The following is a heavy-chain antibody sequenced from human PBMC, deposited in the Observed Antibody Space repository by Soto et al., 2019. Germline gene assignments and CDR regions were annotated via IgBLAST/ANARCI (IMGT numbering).Heavy chain of an antibody. CDR1: GGSISSYY. V-gene: IGHV4-59*08. D-gene: IGHD6-13*01. CDR3: ARQNSSWDHFDY. CDR2: IYYSGST. J-gene: IGHJ4*02. Sequence: SETLSLTCTVSGGSISSYYWSWIRQPPGKGLEWIGYIYYSGSTNYNPSLKSRVTISVDTSKNQFSLKLSSVTAADTAVYYCARQNSSWDHFDYRGQGTLVTVSS.